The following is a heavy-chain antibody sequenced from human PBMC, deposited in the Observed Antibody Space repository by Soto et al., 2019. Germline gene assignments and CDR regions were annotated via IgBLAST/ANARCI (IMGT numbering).Heavy chain of an antibody. D-gene: IGHD6-13*01. V-gene: IGHV4-34*01. Sequence: SETLSLTCAVYGGSFSGYYWSWIRQPPGKGLEWIGEINHSGSTNYNPSLKSRVTISVDTSKNQFSLKLSSVTAADTAVYYCASGGRYSSSWYNYWGQGTLVTVSS. CDR3: ASGGRYSSSWYNY. J-gene: IGHJ4*02. CDR1: GGSFSGYY. CDR2: INHSGST.